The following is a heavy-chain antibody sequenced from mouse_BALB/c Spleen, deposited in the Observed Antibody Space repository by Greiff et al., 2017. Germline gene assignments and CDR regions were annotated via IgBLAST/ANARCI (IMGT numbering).Heavy chain of an antibody. CDR1: GDSITSGY. J-gene: IGHJ4*01. Sequence: EVQLVESGPSLVKPSQTLSLTCSVTGDSITSGYWNWVRKFPGNKLEYMGYISYSGSTYYNPSLKSRISITRDTSKSQYYLQLNSVTTEDTATYYCARQYGNPNAMDYWGQGTSVTVSS. CDR2: ISYSGST. D-gene: IGHD2-10*02. CDR3: ARQYGNPNAMDY. V-gene: IGHV3-8*02.